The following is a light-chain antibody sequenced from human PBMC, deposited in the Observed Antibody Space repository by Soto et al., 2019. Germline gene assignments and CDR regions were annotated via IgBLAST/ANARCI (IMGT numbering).Light chain of an antibody. V-gene: IGKV3-11*01. CDR1: HSVRSD. J-gene: IGKJ1*01. CDR3: QQRSNWT. Sequence: EIVMRQSPATLSVSPGERATLSCRASHSVRSDLAWYQQKPGQSPRLLIFDASTRATGIPARFSGSGSGTDFTLTISSLEPEDFAVYYCQQRSNWTFGQGTKVDIK. CDR2: DAS.